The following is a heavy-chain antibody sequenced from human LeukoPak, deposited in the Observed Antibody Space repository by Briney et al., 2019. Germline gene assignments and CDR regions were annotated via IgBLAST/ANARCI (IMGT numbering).Heavy chain of an antibody. D-gene: IGHD3-22*01. CDR3: ARRSKDSSGYYHFDY. Sequence: SETLSLTCTVSGDSISDYYWTWIRQPPGKGLEWIGEINHSGSTNHNPSLKSRVTISVDTAKNQFSLKLSSVTAADTAVYYCARRSKDSSGYYHFDYWGQGTLVTVSS. CDR2: INHSGST. J-gene: IGHJ4*02. CDR1: GDSISDYY. V-gene: IGHV4-34*01.